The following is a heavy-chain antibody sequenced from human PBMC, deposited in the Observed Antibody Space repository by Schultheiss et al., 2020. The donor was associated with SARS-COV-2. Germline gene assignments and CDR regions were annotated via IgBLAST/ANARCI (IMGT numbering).Heavy chain of an antibody. D-gene: IGHD2-2*01. CDR3: AKGGAMSKTPPWH. J-gene: IGHJ1*01. CDR2: IYHSGST. Sequence: SETLSLTCAVSGGSISSSNWWSWVRQPPGKGLEWIGEIYHSGSTNYNPSLKSRVTISVDTSKNQFSLKLSSVTAADTAVYYCAKGGAMSKTPPWHWGQGTLVTVSS. CDR1: GGSISSSNW. V-gene: IGHV4-4*02.